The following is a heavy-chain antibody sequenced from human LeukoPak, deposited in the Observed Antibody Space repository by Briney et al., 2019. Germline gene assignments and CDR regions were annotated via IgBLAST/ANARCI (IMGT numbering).Heavy chain of an antibody. CDR2: INHSGST. D-gene: IGHD3-3*01. Sequence: KPSETLSLTCAVYGGSFSGYYRSWIRQPPGKGLEWIGEINHSGSTNYNPSLKSRVTISVDTSKNQFSLKLSSVTAADTAVYYCARVKIEGDFWSGYYYITFDYWGQGTLVTVSS. CDR1: GGSFSGYY. CDR3: ARVKIEGDFWSGYYYITFDY. V-gene: IGHV4-34*01. J-gene: IGHJ4*02.